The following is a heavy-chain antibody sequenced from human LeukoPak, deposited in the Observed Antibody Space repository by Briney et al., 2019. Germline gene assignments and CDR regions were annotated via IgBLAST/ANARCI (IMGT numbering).Heavy chain of an antibody. CDR3: ARGTPSPYDSSGYQLIRAAVNYFDY. CDR1: GFTFSRYG. Sequence: GGSLRLSCAASGFTFSRYGMHWVRQAPGKGLEWVAVMSYDGSNKYYADSVKGRFTISRDNSKNTLYLQMNSLRAEDTAVYYCARGTPSPYDSSGYQLIRAAVNYFDYWGQGTLVTVSS. V-gene: IGHV3-30*03. D-gene: IGHD3-22*01. CDR2: MSYDGSNK. J-gene: IGHJ4*02.